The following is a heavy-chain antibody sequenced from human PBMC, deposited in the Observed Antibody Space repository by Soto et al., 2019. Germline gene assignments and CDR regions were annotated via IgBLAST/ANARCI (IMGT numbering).Heavy chain of an antibody. CDR3: ARAGYCSGGSCYSAPYWFDP. Sequence: PVKVSCKASGGTFSSYAISWVRQAPGQGLEWMGGIIPIFGTANYAQKFQGRVTITADESTSTAYMELSSLRSEDTAVYYCARAGYCSGGSCYSAPYWFDPWGQGTLGTVSS. CDR2: IIPIFGTA. CDR1: GGTFSSYA. V-gene: IGHV1-69*13. D-gene: IGHD2-15*01. J-gene: IGHJ5*02.